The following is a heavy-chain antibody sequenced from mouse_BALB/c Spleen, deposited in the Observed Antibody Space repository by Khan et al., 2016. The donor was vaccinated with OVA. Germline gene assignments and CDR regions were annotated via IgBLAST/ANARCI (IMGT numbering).Heavy chain of an antibody. CDR3: ARYYWDVFAY. D-gene: IGHD4-1*01. Sequence: VQLKQSGAELVKPRASVKLSCTASGFNIKDTYMHWVKQRPEQGLEWIGRIDPANGNTKYDPKFRDKATITADTSSNKAYLQLSSLTSEDTAVYYCARYYWDVFAYWGQGTLVTVSA. J-gene: IGHJ3*01. CDR1: GFNIKDTY. V-gene: IGHV14-3*02. CDR2: IDPANGNT.